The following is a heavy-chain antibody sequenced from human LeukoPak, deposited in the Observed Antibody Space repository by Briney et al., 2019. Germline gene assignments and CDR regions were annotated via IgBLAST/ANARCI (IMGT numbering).Heavy chain of an antibody. J-gene: IGHJ4*02. CDR1: GFTFSSYA. V-gene: IGHV3-23*01. D-gene: IGHD3-22*01. CDR2: ISGSGGST. CDR3: AKDIYYYDSSGFDY. Sequence: GGSLRLSCAASGFTFSSYAMSWVRQAPGKGLEWVSAISGSGGSTYYADSVKGRFTISRDNSKNTLYLQMNSLRAEDTALYYCAKDIYYYDSSGFDYWGQGTLVTVSS.